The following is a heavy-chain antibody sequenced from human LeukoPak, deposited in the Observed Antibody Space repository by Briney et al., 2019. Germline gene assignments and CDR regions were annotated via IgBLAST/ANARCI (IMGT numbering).Heavy chain of an antibody. Sequence: SETLSLTCTVSGGSISSYYWSWLRQPPGKGLEWIGYIYYSGSTDYNPSLKSRVTISVDTSKNQFSLKLSSVTAADTAVYYCARHGIRTIAVAGTGGWVLYYWGQGTLVTVSS. J-gene: IGHJ4*02. V-gene: IGHV4-59*08. D-gene: IGHD6-19*01. CDR2: IYYSGST. CDR3: ARHGIRTIAVAGTGGWVLYY. CDR1: GGSISSYY.